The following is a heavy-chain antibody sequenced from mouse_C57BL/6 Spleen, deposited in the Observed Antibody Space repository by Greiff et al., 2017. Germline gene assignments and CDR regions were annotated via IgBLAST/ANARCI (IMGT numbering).Heavy chain of an antibody. CDR2: IRNKANGYTR. D-gene: IGHD1-1*01. CDR1: GFTFTDYY. Sequence: EVMLVESGGGLVQPGGSLSLSCAASGFTFTDYYMSWVRQPPGKALEWLGFIRNKANGYTRVYSASVKGRFTISRDNSQSILYLPMNALRAEDSVTYYCARWDYGSSYAQYYYAMDYWGQGTSVTVSS. V-gene: IGHV7-3*01. CDR3: ARWDYGSSYAQYYYAMDY. J-gene: IGHJ4*01.